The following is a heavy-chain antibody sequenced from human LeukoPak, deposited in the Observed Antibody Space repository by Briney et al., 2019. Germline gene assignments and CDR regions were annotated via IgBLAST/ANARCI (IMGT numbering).Heavy chain of an antibody. Sequence: GGSLRLSCAASGFTFINYEMTWVRQAPGKGLEWVSYISSSGSDIYYADSVKGRFTISSDNAKNSLYLQMNSLRVEDTAVYYCARAQLLRLENFLDYWGQGTLVTVSS. D-gene: IGHD1-26*01. CDR3: ARAQLLRLENFLDY. J-gene: IGHJ4*02. CDR2: ISSSGSDI. CDR1: GFTFINYE. V-gene: IGHV3-48*03.